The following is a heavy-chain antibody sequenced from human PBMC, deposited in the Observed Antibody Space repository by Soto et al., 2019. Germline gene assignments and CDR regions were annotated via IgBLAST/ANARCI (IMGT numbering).Heavy chain of an antibody. CDR2: IDSSSSTI. CDR1: GFTFPAYT. J-gene: IGHJ4*02. CDR3: AKELEMATIPDY. Sequence: PGGSLRLSCVASGFTFPAYTMNWVRQAPGEGLEWLSYIDSSSSTIYYADSVKGRFTISRDNAKNSLYLQMNSLRDEDTAVYYCAKELEMATIPDYWGQGTLVTVSS. V-gene: IGHV3-48*02. D-gene: IGHD5-12*01.